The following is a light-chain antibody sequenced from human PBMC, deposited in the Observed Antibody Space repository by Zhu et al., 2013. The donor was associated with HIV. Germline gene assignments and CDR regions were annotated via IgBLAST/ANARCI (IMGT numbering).Light chain of an antibody. CDR3: QQYNSQSRT. Sequence: DIQMTQSPSSLSASVGDSVTITCQASQSISSYLNWYQQKPGKAPKLLIYAASSLQSGVPSRFSGSGSGTEFTLTIISLQPDDLATYYCQQYNSQSRTFGQGTKVE. J-gene: IGKJ1*01. CDR1: QSISSY. CDR2: AAS. V-gene: IGKV1-39*01.